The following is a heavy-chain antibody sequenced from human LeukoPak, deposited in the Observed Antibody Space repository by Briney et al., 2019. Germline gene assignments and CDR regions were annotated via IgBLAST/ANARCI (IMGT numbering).Heavy chain of an antibody. J-gene: IGHJ3*02. CDR3: ARENTITMIVVVSPGAFDI. V-gene: IGHV3-30-3*01. Sequence: GRSLRLSCAASGFTFSSYAMHWVRQAPGKGLEWVAVISYDGSNKYYADSVKGRFTISRDNSKNTLYLQMNSLRAEDTAVYYCARENTITMIVVVSPGAFDIWGQGTMVTVSS. CDR2: ISYDGSNK. CDR1: GFTFSSYA. D-gene: IGHD3-22*01.